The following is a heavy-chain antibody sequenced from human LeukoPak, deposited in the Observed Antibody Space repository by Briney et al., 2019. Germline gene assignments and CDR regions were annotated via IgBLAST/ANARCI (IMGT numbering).Heavy chain of an antibody. Sequence: GGSLRLSCAASRFTFSSYGMSWVRQAPGKGLEWVSTINGGGVSTYYADSVKGRFTISRDNSKNTLYLQMNSLRAEDTAVYYCAKDDNYIRFLSWGQGTLVTVSS. V-gene: IGHV3-23*01. CDR1: RFTFSSYG. J-gene: IGHJ5*02. CDR3: AKDDNYIRFLS. CDR2: INGGGVST. D-gene: IGHD3-16*01.